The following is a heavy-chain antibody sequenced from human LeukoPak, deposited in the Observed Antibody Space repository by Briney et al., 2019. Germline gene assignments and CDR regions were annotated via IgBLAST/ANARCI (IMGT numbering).Heavy chain of an antibody. CDR2: IYCDGSDK. V-gene: IGHV3-33*01. J-gene: IGHJ4*02. CDR3: ARQIAYYYDSSGYYSSDY. Sequence: GGSLRLSCAASGFAFSSYGMHWVRQAPGKGLEWVAIIYCDGSDKYYADSVKGRFTISRDNSKDTLYLQMNSLRAEDTAVYYCARQIAYYYDSSGYYSSDYWGRGTLVTVSS. CDR1: GFAFSSYG. D-gene: IGHD3-22*01.